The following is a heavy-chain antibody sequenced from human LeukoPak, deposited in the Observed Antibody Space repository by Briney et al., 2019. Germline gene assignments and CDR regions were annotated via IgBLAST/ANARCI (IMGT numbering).Heavy chain of an antibody. CDR2: IIRTSRYI. CDR1: GFTFSSYR. J-gene: IGHJ4*02. D-gene: IGHD3-22*01. CDR3: ARVHDSSGYSDYFDF. Sequence: PGGSLRLSCAASGFTFSSYRMNWVRQAPGKGLEWVSSIIRTSRYIYYADSAKGRLTISRDNAKNPLYLQMTSLRAEDTAVYYCARVHDSSGYSDYFDFWGQGTLVTVSS. V-gene: IGHV3-21*01.